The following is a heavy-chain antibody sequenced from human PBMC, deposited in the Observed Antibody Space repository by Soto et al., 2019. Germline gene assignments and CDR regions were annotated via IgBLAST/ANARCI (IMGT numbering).Heavy chain of an antibody. D-gene: IGHD3-3*01. V-gene: IGHV4-59*01. CDR2: ISHSART. Sequence: QVQLQESGPGLVKPSETLSLACSVSGDSISNNYWSWIRQPPGKGLEWIAYISHSARTNYNPSLKSRVTISLDTIKNQFSLRVGSLTPADTAVYYCARTQGSGVSDYWGQGTLVTVSS. CDR1: GDSISNNY. CDR3: ARTQGSGVSDY. J-gene: IGHJ4*02.